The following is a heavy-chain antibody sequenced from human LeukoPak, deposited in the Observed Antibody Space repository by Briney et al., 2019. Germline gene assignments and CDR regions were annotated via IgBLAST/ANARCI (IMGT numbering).Heavy chain of an antibody. CDR2: IYTSGST. D-gene: IGHD5-12*01. Sequence: PSETLSLTCTVSGGSISTYYWSWIRQPAGKGLEWIGRIYTSGSTYYNPSLKSRVTMSVDTSKNQFSLKLNSVTAADTAVYYCATSAYSGYDWGESSMDVWGKGTTVTVFS. CDR1: GGSISTYY. J-gene: IGHJ6*03. V-gene: IGHV4-4*07. CDR3: ATSAYSGYDWGESSMDV.